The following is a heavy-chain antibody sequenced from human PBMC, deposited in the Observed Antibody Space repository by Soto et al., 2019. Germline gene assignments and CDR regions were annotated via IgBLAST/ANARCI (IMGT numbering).Heavy chain of an antibody. CDR3: ARVPDR. D-gene: IGHD2-2*01. J-gene: IGHJ5*02. V-gene: IGHV4-30-2*01. Sequence: SEALSLTCAVSGGSISSGGYSWSWIRQPPGKGLEWIGYIYHSGSTYYNPSLKSRVTISVDRSKNQFSLKLSSVTAADTAVYYRARVPDRWGQGTLVTVSS. CDR1: GGSISSGGYS. CDR2: IYHSGST.